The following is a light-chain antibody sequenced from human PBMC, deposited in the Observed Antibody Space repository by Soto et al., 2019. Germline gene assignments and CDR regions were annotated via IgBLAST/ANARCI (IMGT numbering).Light chain of an antibody. CDR2: DVT. J-gene: IGLJ1*01. V-gene: IGLV2-8*01. CDR1: SSDIGGYNS. CDR3: SSYTDRKHLV. Sequence: QSALTQSPSASGSPGQSVTISCTGTSSDIGGYNSVSWYQQHPGTAPKVMIYDVTKRPSGVPDRFSGSKSGNTASLTVSALQAEDEADYYCSSYTDRKHLVFGTGTKVTVL.